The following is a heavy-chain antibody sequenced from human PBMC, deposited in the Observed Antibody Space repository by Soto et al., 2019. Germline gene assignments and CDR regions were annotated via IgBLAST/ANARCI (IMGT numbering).Heavy chain of an antibody. V-gene: IGHV4-30-2*01. J-gene: IGHJ4*02. Sequence: SETLSLTCAVSGGSISSGGYSWSWIRQPPGKGLEWIGYIFHSGSTYYNPSLKSRVTISVDRSKNQFSLKLSSVTAADTAVYYCAAGGGLPRYYWGQGTLVTVSS. CDR1: GGSISSGGYS. CDR3: AAGGGLPRYY. CDR2: IFHSGST. D-gene: IGHD5-12*01.